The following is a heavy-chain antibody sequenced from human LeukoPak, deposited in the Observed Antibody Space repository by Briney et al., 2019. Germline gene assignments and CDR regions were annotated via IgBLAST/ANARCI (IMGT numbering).Heavy chain of an antibody. J-gene: IGHJ6*02. CDR3: AKDTTGFGEFNYYYYGMDV. CDR1: GFTFSSYA. Sequence: PGGSLRLSCAASGFTFSSYAMSWVRQAPGKGLVWVSAISGSGGSTYYADSVKGRFTISRDNSKNTLYLQMNSLRAEDTAVYYCAKDTTGFGEFNYYYYGMDVWGQGTTVTVSS. V-gene: IGHV3-23*01. CDR2: ISGSGGST. D-gene: IGHD3-10*01.